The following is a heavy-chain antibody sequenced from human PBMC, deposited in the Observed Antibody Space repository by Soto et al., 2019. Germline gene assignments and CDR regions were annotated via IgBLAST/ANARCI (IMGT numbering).Heavy chain of an antibody. CDR2: ISAYTGNT. J-gene: IGHJ4*02. CDR3: AAPLSYRYGLDY. V-gene: IGHV1-18*01. Sequence: QVQLVQSGAEVKKPGASVKVSCKTSGYTFTSYGFSWVRQAPGQGLEWMGWISAYTGNTNYAQKLQGRVTMTTATSTSTAYMELRSLRSDDTAVYYCAAPLSYRYGLDYWGQGTLVTVSS. CDR1: GYTFTSYG. D-gene: IGHD5-18*01.